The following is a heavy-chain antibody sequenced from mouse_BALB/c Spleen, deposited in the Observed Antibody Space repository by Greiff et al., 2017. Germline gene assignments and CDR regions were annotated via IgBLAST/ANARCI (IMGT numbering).Heavy chain of an antibody. Sequence: EVKLMESGPGLVKPSQTVSLTCTVTGISITTGNYRWSWIRQFPGNKLEWIGYIYYSGTITYNPSLTSRTTITRDTSKNQFFLEMNSLTAEDTATYYCARVAYGSFDYWGQGTTLTVSS. J-gene: IGHJ2*01. CDR2: IYYSGTI. D-gene: IGHD6-5*01. V-gene: IGHV3-5*02. CDR1: GISITTGNYR. CDR3: ARVAYGSFDY.